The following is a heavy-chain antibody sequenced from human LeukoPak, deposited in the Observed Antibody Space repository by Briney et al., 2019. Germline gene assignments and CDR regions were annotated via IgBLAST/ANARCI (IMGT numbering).Heavy chain of an antibody. CDR2: INPNSGGT. D-gene: IGHD1-26*01. CDR3: ARVSRPGIVGAKGHFDY. J-gene: IGHJ4*02. CDR1: GYTFTGYY. Sequence: GESLKISCKGSGYTFTGYYMHWVRQAPGQGLEWMGWINPNSGGTNYAQKFQGRVTMTRDTSISTAYMELSRLRSDDTAVYYCARVSRPGIVGAKGHFDYWGQGTLVTVSS. V-gene: IGHV1-2*02.